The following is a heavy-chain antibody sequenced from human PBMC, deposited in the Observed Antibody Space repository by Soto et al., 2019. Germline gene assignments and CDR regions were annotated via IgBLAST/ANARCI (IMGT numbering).Heavy chain of an antibody. V-gene: IGHV4-59*08. CDR3: ATYTAGGGGRGY. CDR1: GASISRDH. Sequence: QVQLQESGPGLVKPSETLSLTCTVSGASISRDHWNWIRQPPGKGLEWIGEYSGTSNYNPSLRSRVTISVDTSNTQVSLKLSSVPAADTAVYYCATYTAGGGGRGYWGQGTLVTVSS. D-gene: IGHD3-16*01. J-gene: IGHJ4*02. CDR2: EYSGTS.